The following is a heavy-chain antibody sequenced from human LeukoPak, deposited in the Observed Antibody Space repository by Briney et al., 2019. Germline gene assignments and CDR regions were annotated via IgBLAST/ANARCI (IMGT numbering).Heavy chain of an antibody. CDR1: GFTFSKHA. CDR2: ISISGDGT. J-gene: IGHJ2*01. V-gene: IGHV3-23*01. Sequence: QPGGSVRLSCAASGFTFSKHAMSWVRQAPGKGLEWVSVISISGDGTYYADSVKGRFTISRDNSKNTLYMQMKSLRAEDTAVYYCARRPTPLGYFDVWGRGTLVTVSS. CDR3: ARRPTPLGYFDV. D-gene: IGHD2-15*01.